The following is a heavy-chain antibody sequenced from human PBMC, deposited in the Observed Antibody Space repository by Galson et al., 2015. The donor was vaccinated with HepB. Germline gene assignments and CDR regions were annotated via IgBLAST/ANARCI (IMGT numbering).Heavy chain of an antibody. D-gene: IGHD6-13*01. V-gene: IGHV7-4-1*02. CDR3: AREVSSSWYPLFCY. Sequence: SVKVSCKASGYTFTSYAMNWVRQAPGQGLEWMGWINTNTGNPTYAQGFTGRFVFSLDTSVSTAYLQISSLKAEDTAVYYCAREVSSSWYPLFCYWGQGTLVTVSS. CDR2: INTNTGNP. J-gene: IGHJ4*02. CDR1: GYTFTSYA.